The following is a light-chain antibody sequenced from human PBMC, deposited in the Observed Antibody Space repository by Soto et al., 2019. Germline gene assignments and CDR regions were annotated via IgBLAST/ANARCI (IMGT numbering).Light chain of an antibody. Sequence: QSVLTQPPSVSGSPGQSVTISCSGTSSDVGSYNHVSWYQQAPGIAPKVMIYEVYNLPSGVPDRFSGSKSGNTASLTISGLQPEDEADYYCYSFTTSNTYVFGTGTKVTVL. CDR3: YSFTTSNTYV. V-gene: IGLV2-18*02. CDR1: SSDVGSYNH. CDR2: EVY. J-gene: IGLJ1*01.